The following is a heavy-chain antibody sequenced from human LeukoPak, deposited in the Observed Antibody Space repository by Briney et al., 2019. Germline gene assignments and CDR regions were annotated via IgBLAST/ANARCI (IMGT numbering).Heavy chain of an antibody. V-gene: IGHV3-11*01. CDR1: GFNFSDYY. J-gene: IGHJ5*02. CDR3: ARDQGDYYGSGRDWFDP. CDR2: ISGSGRAT. D-gene: IGHD3-10*01. Sequence: GESLRLSCEASGFNFSDYYMSWIRQAPGKGLEWISSISGSGRATFYADSVRGRFTMYRDNSKDSLFLQINSLRVEDTALYYCARDQGDYYGSGRDWFDPWGQGTLVTVSS.